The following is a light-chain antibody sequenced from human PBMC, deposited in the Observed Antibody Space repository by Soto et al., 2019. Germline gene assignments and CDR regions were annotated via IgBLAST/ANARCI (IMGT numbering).Light chain of an antibody. CDR3: QQSYSSPFT. Sequence: DIPMTQSPSTLSGSVGDRVTITCRASQTISSWLAWYQQKPGKAPKLLIYAASSLQGGVPSRFSGSGSGTDFTLTIKSLQPEDFATYYCQQSYSSPFTFGPGTKVDIK. CDR2: AAS. J-gene: IGKJ3*01. V-gene: IGKV1-39*01. CDR1: QTISSW.